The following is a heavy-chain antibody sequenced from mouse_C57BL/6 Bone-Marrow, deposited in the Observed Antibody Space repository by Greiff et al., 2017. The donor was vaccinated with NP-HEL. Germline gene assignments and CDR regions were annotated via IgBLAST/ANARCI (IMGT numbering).Heavy chain of an antibody. V-gene: IGHV8-12*01. J-gene: IGHJ2*01. CDR2: IYWDDDK. CDR3: ARRGWDGVLDY. D-gene: IGHD4-1*01. Sequence: QVTLKESGPGILQSSQTLSLTCSFSGFSLSTSGMGVSWIRQPSGKGLEWLAHIYWDDDKRYNPSLKSRLTISKDTSRNQVFLNITSVDTADTATYYCARRGWDGVLDYWGQGTTLTVSS. CDR1: GFSLSTSGMG.